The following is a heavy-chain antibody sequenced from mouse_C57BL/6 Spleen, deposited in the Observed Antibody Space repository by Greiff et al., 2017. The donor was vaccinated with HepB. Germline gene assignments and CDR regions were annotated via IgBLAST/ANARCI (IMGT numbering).Heavy chain of an antibody. CDR3: ARRGSLYAMDY. V-gene: IGHV1-50*01. CDR2: IDPSDSDT. J-gene: IGHJ4*01. Sequence: QVQLQQPGAELVKPGASVKLSCKASGYTFTSYWMQWVKQRPGQGLEWIGEIDPSDSDTNYNQKFKGKATLTVDTSSSTAYMQLSSLTSEDSAVYYCARRGSLYAMDYWGQGTSVTVSS. CDR1: GYTFTSYW. D-gene: IGHD6-5*01.